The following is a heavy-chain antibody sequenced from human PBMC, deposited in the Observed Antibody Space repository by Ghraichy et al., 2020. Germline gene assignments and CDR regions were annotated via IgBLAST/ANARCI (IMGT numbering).Heavy chain of an antibody. CDR2: TWYDGSNK. Sequence: GGSLRLSCAASGFTFSRYFMHWVRQAPGKGLDWVAVTWYDGSNKYYADSVKGRFSVSRDNSKNTLYLQMNSLRAEDTAVYYCARQTTRFQYSFDYWGQGTLVTVSS. J-gene: IGHJ4*02. CDR3: ARQTTRFQYSFDY. V-gene: IGHV3-33*01. D-gene: IGHD4-17*01. CDR1: GFTFSRYF.